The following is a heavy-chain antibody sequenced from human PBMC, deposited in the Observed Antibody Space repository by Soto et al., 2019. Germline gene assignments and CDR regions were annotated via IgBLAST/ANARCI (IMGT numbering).Heavy chain of an antibody. CDR1: GFMFSRYA. J-gene: IGHJ4*02. V-gene: IGHV3-30-3*01. Sequence: QVQLVESGGRVVQPGRSLRLSCAASGFMFSRYAIHWVRQAPGKGLEWVAVISKDGSVKYYADSVRGRFTISRDKSKNTVYLEMNSMRDDDTAVFYGARSRSGAVPDSFGYWGQGTLVTVSS. CDR3: ARSRSGAVPDSFGY. CDR2: ISKDGSVK. D-gene: IGHD3-3*01.